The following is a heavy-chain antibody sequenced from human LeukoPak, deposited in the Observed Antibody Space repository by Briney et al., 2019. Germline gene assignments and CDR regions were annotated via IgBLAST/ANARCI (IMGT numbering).Heavy chain of an antibody. D-gene: IGHD3-10*01. Sequence: SETLSLTCAVYGGSFSGYYWSWIRQPPGKGLEWIGYIYYSGSTNYNPSLKSRVTISVDTSKNQFSLKLSSVTAADTAVYYCARDARGAFDIWGQGTMVTDSS. CDR3: ARDARGAFDI. CDR1: GGSFSGYY. V-gene: IGHV4-59*01. J-gene: IGHJ3*02. CDR2: IYYSGST.